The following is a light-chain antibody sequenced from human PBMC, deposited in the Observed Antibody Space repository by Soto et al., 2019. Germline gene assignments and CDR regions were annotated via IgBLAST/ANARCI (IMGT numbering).Light chain of an antibody. V-gene: IGKV3-20*01. Sequence: EIVMTQSPATLSLSPGERATLSCRASQSVSNNYLAWYQQKPGQAPRLLIYGASNRATGIPDRFSGSGSGTDFTFTINSLQPEDIATYYCQQYDNLPLTFGGGTKVDI. CDR1: QSVSNNY. CDR2: GAS. CDR3: QQYDNLPLT. J-gene: IGKJ4*01.